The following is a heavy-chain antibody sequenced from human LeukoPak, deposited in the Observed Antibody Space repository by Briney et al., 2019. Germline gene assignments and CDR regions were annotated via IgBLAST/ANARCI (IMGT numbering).Heavy chain of an antibody. J-gene: IGHJ4*02. CDR1: GFTFRNYD. Sequence: GGPLRLSCAASGFTFRNYDMHWVRQPPGKGLEWVAFIRYDGSTNYSAESVKGRFTISRDNSKNTMYLQIDSLRVEDTAVYYCAKAIARGADYWGQGTLVTVSS. D-gene: IGHD3-10*01. CDR2: IRYDGSTN. CDR3: AKAIARGADY. V-gene: IGHV3-30*02.